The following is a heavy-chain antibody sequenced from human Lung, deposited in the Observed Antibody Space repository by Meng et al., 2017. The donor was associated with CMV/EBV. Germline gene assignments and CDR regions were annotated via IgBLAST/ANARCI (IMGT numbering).Heavy chain of an antibody. Sequence: SXTXSLXCSVFGASMHTDDYSWSWIRQPPGKGLEWIGYIYYSGNSYSNPSLKSRVTISLDASKRQLSLKLRSVTAADTAFYYCAREGYGDASASDIGGQGIXVTVSS. CDR1: GASMHTDDYS. J-gene: IGHJ3*02. CDR3: AREGYGDASASDI. V-gene: IGHV4-30-4*02. D-gene: IGHD3-16*01. CDR2: IYYSGNS.